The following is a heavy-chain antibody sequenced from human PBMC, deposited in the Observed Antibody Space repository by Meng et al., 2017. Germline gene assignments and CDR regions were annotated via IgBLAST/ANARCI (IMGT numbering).Heavy chain of an antibody. D-gene: IGHD3-22*01. V-gene: IGHV1-18*01. CDR1: GYIFASYG. CDR3: AREERGSGDS. CDR2: INSYSGDT. Sequence: VRLVQSGGEVKKPGASVKVSCKASGYIFASYGIHWVRQAPGQGLEWIGWINSYSGDTNYTQTLQGRVTLTKEPSTSTAYMELRSLRSDDTAVYYCAREERGSGDSWGQGTLVTVSS. J-gene: IGHJ5*02.